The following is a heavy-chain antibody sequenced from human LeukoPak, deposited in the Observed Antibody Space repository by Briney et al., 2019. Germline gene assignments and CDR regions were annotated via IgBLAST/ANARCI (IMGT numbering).Heavy chain of an antibody. CDR2: IYYSGST. D-gene: IGHD6-19*01. J-gene: IGHJ5*02. CDR1: GGSISSYY. CDR3: ARLVAGWFDP. V-gene: IGHV4-59*08. Sequence: SETLSLTCTASGGSISSYYWSWIRQPPGKGLEWIGYIYYSGSTNYNPSLKSRVTISVDTSKNQFSLKLSSVTAADTAVYYCARLVAGWFDPWGQGTLVTVSS.